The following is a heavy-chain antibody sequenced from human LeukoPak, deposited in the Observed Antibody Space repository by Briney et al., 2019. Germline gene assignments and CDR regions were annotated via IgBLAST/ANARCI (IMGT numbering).Heavy chain of an antibody. CDR2: INPGGDNT. D-gene: IGHD4-17*01. J-gene: IGHJ5*02. V-gene: IGHV1-46*01. CDR1: GYTFTKYY. Sequence: ASVKVSCKASGYTFTKYYIHWVRQAPGQGLEWMGLINPGGDNTNYAQNFQGRVTMTRDMSTSTVYMELSSLRSEDTAVYYCAREGTYGDYVWFDPWGQGTLVTVSS. CDR3: AREGTYGDYVWFDP.